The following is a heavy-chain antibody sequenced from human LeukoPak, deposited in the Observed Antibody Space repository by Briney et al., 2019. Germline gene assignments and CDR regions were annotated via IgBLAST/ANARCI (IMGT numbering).Heavy chain of an antibody. D-gene: IGHD6-13*01. CDR3: ARDGSSSWYQN. CDR2: SSTNTGNT. J-gene: IGHJ4*02. CDR1: GYTFTSFG. Sequence: GASVKVSCKASGYTFTSFGISWGRQAPGQGLEWVGWSSTNTGNTNYSQKFQGRVTITTDTSTSTAYMEVRSLRSDDTAVYYCARDGSSSWYQNCGQATLVTVSS. V-gene: IGHV1-18*01.